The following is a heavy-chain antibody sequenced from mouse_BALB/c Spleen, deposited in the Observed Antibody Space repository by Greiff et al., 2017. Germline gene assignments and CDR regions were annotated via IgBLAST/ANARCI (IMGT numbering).Heavy chain of an antibody. CDR1: GFTFSSFG. J-gene: IGHJ4*01. Sequence: EVKVEESGGGLVQPGGSLKLSCAASGFTFSSFGMSWVRQSPEKRLEWVAEISSGGSYTYYPDTVTGRFTISRDNAKNTLYLEMSSLRSEDTAMYYCARDLLLRSSYALGSGGQGTPVTV. D-gene: IGHD1-1*01. V-gene: IGHV5-9-4*01. CDR2: ISSGGSYT. CDR3: ARDLLLRSSYALGS.